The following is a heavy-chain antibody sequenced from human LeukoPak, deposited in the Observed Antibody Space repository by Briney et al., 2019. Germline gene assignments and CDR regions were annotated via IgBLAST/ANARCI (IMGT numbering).Heavy chain of an antibody. J-gene: IGHJ4*02. CDR1: GGTFSSYA. CDR2: IIPIFGTA. Sequence: SVKVSCKASGGTFSSYAISWVRQAPGQGLEWMGGIIPIFGTANYAQKFQGRVTITADESTSTAYMELSSLRSEDTAVYFCARAREAGVVVVITLSFDYWGQGTLVTVSS. D-gene: IGHD3-22*01. CDR3: ARAREAGVVVVITLSFDY. V-gene: IGHV1-69*01.